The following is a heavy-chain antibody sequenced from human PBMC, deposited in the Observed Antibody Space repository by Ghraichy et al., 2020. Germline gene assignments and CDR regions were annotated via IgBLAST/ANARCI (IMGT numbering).Heavy chain of an antibody. V-gene: IGHV4-59*08. D-gene: IGHD5-18*01. CDR3: ARRGRGYSLYFYGLDI. J-gene: IGHJ6*02. CDR2: VYYNANT. Sequence: SETLSLTCTVSGGSIRSYYWRWIRHPPGKGLEWIGYVYYNANTDYSPSLKSRASISVDTSKNQVSLRLTSVTAADTAVYYFARRGRGYSLYFYGLDIWGQGTTVTVSS. CDR1: GGSIRSYY.